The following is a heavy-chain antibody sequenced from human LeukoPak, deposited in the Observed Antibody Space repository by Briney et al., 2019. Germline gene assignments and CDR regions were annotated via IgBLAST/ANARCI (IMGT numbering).Heavy chain of an antibody. CDR3: AKEINSGGY. D-gene: IGHD2-21*01. V-gene: IGHV3-23*01. J-gene: IGHJ4*02. Sequence: GGTLRLSCLASGFTFRNYGMSWVRQAPGRGLEWVSSISGSTASTYYADSVKGRFTISRDNSKNTLYLQMNSLRAEDTAVYYCAKEINSGGYWGQGTLVTVSS. CDR2: ISGSTAST. CDR1: GFTFRNYG.